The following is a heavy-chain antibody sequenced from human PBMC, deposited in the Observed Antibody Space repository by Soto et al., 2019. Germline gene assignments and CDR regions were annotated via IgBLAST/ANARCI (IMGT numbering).Heavy chain of an antibody. CDR1: GGTVASSHW. CDR2: VYHTGDT. J-gene: IGHJ5*02. D-gene: IGHD2-21*02. V-gene: IGHV4-4*02. Sequence: SETLSLTCGVSGGTVASSHWWSWVRQSPGRGLEWIGNVYHTGDTNFNPSLQSRVTFSVDKSNNQFSLRLTSVTAADAAVYFCAREIVTAGGNNYFDPWGPGTLVTVSS. CDR3: AREIVTAGGNNYFDP.